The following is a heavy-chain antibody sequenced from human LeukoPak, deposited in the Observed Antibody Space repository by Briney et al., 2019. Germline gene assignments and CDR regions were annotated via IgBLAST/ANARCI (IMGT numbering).Heavy chain of an antibody. CDR3: ARLYYYDSSGYWTFDY. D-gene: IGHD3-22*01. Sequence: GASVKVSCKVSGYTLTELSMHWVRQAPGKGLEWMGGFDPEDGETIYAQKFQGRVTMTEDTSTDTAYMELSSLRSDDTAVYYCARLYYYDSSGYWTFDYWGQGTLVTVSS. CDR1: GYTLTELS. J-gene: IGHJ4*02. V-gene: IGHV1-24*01. CDR2: FDPEDGET.